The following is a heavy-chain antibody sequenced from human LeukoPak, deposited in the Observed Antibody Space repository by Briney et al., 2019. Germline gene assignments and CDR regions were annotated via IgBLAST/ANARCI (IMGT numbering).Heavy chain of an antibody. Sequence: GSLRLSCAASGFTFSSYEMNWVRQAPGKGLEWVSYISSSGSTIYYADSVKGRFTISRDNAKNSPYLQMNSLRAEDTAVYYCAREVEFEGWFDPWGQGTLVTVSS. CDR3: AREVEFEGWFDP. J-gene: IGHJ5*02. D-gene: IGHD5-24*01. V-gene: IGHV3-48*03. CDR1: GFTFSSYE. CDR2: ISSSGSTI.